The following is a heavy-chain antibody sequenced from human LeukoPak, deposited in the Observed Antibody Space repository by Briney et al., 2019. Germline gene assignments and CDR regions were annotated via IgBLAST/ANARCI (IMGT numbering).Heavy chain of an antibody. CDR2: IYYSGNT. Sequence: SETLSLTCSVSGVSISSSSYYWGWIRQPPGKGLEWIGSIYYSGNTYYNPSLKSRVTISVDTSKKQLSLKLSAVTAPDTAVYFCARHVAIAAAPDFWGQGILVTVSS. D-gene: IGHD6-25*01. J-gene: IGHJ4*02. CDR3: ARHVAIAAAPDF. V-gene: IGHV4-39*01. CDR1: GVSISSSSYY.